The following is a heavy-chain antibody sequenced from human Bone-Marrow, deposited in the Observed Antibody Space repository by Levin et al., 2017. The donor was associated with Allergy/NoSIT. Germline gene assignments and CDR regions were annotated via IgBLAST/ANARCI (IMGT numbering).Heavy chain of an antibody. CDR2: VNGAGSAT. CDR1: GFAFSRSA. J-gene: IGHJ5*01. Sequence: ASVKVSCVASGFAFSRSAMNWVRQTPGKGLEWVSGVNGAGSATYYADSVKGRFTISRDNSKDTLYLQMNSLRVEDTALYYCAKDDLGPKGFGQFDCWGQGTLVTISS. CDR3: AKDDLGPKGFGQFDC. V-gene: IGHV3-23*01. D-gene: IGHD3-3*01.